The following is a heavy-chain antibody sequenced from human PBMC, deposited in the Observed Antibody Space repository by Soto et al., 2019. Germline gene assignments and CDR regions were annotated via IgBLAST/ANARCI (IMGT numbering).Heavy chain of an antibody. CDR3: AKDGTPYNSGWPANWFDP. J-gene: IGHJ5*02. D-gene: IGHD5-12*01. V-gene: IGHV3-9*01. CDR1: GFTFDDYA. Sequence: GGSLRLSCAASGFTFDDYAMHWVRQAPGKGLEWVSGINWNSGSIGYADSVKGRFTISRDNAKNSLYLQMNSLRAEDTALYYCAKDGTPYNSGWPANWFDPWGQGT. CDR2: INWNSGSI.